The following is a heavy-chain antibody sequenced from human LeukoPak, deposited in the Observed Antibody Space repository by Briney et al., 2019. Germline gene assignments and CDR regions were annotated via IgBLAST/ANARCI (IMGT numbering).Heavy chain of an antibody. D-gene: IGHD6-19*01. J-gene: IGHJ4*01. CDR3: AKGIYSSGWSYFDY. Sequence: SETLSLTCTVSGVSMSAYQWSWVRQSPEKGLEWIGCINTKGETSYNPSLKSRVTTSVDTSKSQFSLRLTSVTAADTAVYYCAKGIYSSGWSYFDYWGHGTLVTVSS. V-gene: IGHV4-4*09. CDR1: GVSMSAYQ. CDR2: INTKGET.